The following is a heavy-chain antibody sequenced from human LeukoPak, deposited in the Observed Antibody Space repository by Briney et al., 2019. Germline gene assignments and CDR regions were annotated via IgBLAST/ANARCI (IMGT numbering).Heavy chain of an antibody. V-gene: IGHV1-18*01. J-gene: IGHJ4*02. CDR3: ATGREGFFDY. D-gene: IGHD1-26*01. Sequence: ASVKVSCKASGYTFTSYGISWVRQAPGQGLEWMGWISAYNGNTNYAQKFQGRVTMTEDTSTDTAYMELSSLRSEDTAVYYCATGREGFFDYWGQGTLVTVSS. CDR2: ISAYNGNT. CDR1: GYTFTSYG.